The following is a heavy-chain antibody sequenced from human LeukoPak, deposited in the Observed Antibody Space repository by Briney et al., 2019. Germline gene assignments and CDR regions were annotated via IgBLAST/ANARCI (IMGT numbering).Heavy chain of an antibody. CDR3: ARTAVDFWSGYSYYYYYGMDV. D-gene: IGHD3-3*01. CDR2: IYYSRST. CDR1: GGSSSSYY. Sequence: PSETLSLTCTVSGGSSSSYYLSWIRQPPGNGLEWIGYIYYSRSTNYNPSLKSRVTISVDTSKNQFSLKLSSVTAADTAVYYCARTAVDFWSGYSYYYYYGMDVWGQGTTVTVSS. V-gene: IGHV4-59*01. J-gene: IGHJ6*02.